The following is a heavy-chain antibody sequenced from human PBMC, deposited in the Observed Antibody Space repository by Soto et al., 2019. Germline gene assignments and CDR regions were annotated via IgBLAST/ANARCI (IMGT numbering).Heavy chain of an antibody. D-gene: IGHD6-13*01. CDR3: ARGGGIAAAGTPYYYYYGMDV. CDR2: IYYSGST. CDR1: GGSVSSGSYY. J-gene: IGHJ6*02. V-gene: IGHV4-61*01. Sequence: SETLSLTCTVSGGSVSSGSYYWSWIRQPPGKGLEWIGYIYYSGSTNYNPSLKSRVTISVDTSKNQFSLKLSSVTAADTAVYYCARGGGIAAAGTPYYYYYGMDVWGQGTTVTVSS.